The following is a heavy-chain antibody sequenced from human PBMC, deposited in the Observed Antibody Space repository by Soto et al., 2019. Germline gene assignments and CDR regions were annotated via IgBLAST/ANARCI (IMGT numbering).Heavy chain of an antibody. J-gene: IGHJ4*02. CDR2: IDPKTGGT. CDR1: GYIFSDNY. Sequence: QVQLVQSGTDVRNPGASVKVSCKPSGYIFSDNYIHWVRQAPGQGLEWMGWIDPKTGGTKYAQKFQGRVTMTSDTAISTAYMELTSLKPDDTAVYFCARDLDDYVLDYWGPGTLVTVSS. D-gene: IGHD3-16*01. CDR3: ARDLDDYVLDY. V-gene: IGHV1-2*02.